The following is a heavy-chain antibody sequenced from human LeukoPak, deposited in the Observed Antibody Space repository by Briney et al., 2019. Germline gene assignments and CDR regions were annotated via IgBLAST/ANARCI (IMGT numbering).Heavy chain of an antibody. Sequence: QPGGSLRLSCATSGFTFSSDPMNWVRKAPGKGLEWVSHIRSGGDNIHYADSVRGRFTISRDNAKNSLYLQMNSLRVEDTAVYFCVRDAQFAFDIWGQGTMVTVSS. CDR2: IRSGGDNI. V-gene: IGHV3-48*01. CDR3: VRDAQFAFDI. J-gene: IGHJ3*02. D-gene: IGHD5-24*01. CDR1: GFTFSSDP.